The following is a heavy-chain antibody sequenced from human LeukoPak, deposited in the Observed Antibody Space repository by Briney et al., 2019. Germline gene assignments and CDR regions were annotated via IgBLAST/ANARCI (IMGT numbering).Heavy chain of an antibody. CDR2: ISSSGSTI. CDR1: GFTFSDYY. D-gene: IGHD5-18*01. Sequence: GGSLRLSCAASGFTFSDYYMSWIRQAPGKGLEWVSYISSSGSTIYYADSVKGRFTISRDNAKNSLYLQMNSLSAEDTAVYYCARNTAMVTGDYYYYMDVWGKGTTVTVSS. CDR3: ARNTAMVTGDYYYYMDV. J-gene: IGHJ6*03. V-gene: IGHV3-11*01.